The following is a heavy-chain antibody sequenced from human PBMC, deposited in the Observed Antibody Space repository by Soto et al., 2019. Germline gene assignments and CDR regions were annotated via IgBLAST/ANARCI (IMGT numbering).Heavy chain of an antibody. CDR2: IYWDDDK. CDR1: GFSLSTTEEG. D-gene: IGHD2-21*02. Sequence: QITLKESGPTLVKPTQTLTLTCTFSGFSLSTTEEGVGWIRQPPGKAPEGLALIYWDDDKRYSPSLKTRLTSTKDTSKNQVVLTVTNVDPVDTATYYCAHGSCFGADCYPNPYFDFCGQGILVTVSS. CDR3: AHGSCFGADCYPNPYFDF. V-gene: IGHV2-5*02. J-gene: IGHJ4*02.